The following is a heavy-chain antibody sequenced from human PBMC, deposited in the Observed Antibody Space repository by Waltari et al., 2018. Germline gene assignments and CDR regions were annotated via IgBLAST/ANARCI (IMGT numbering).Heavy chain of an antibody. D-gene: IGHD1-26*01. Sequence: EVQLVESGGGLVQPGRSLRLSCAASGFTFDDYAMHWVRHAPGKGLEWVSGISWNSGSIGYADSVKGRFTISRDNAKNSLYLQMNSLRAEDTALYYCAKARLRKGTIVGFDYWGQGTLVTVSS. CDR2: ISWNSGSI. CDR1: GFTFDDYA. J-gene: IGHJ4*02. CDR3: AKARLRKGTIVGFDY. V-gene: IGHV3-9*01.